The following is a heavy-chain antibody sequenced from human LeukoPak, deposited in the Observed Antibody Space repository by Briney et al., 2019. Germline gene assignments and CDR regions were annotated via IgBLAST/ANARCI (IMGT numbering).Heavy chain of an antibody. Sequence: GGSLRLSCAASGFTFDDYAMHWVRQAPGKGLEWVSGISWNSGSIGYADSVKGRFTISRDNAKNSLYLQMNSLRAEDTALYYCASSGDYDSSGEYFQHWGQGTLVTVSS. V-gene: IGHV3-9*01. CDR3: ASSGDYDSSGEYFQH. J-gene: IGHJ1*01. D-gene: IGHD3-22*01. CDR2: ISWNSGSI. CDR1: GFTFDDYA.